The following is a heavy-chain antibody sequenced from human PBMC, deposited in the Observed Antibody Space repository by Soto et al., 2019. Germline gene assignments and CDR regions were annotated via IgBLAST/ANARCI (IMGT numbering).Heavy chain of an antibody. CDR2: ISYDGSNK. Sequence: GGSLRLSCAASGFTFSSYAMHWVRQAPGKGLEWVAVISYDGSNKYYADSVKGRFTISRDNSKNTLYLQMNSLRAEDTAVYYCASGGAVVVAATDYWGQGTLVTVSS. J-gene: IGHJ4*02. V-gene: IGHV3-30-3*01. CDR1: GFTFSSYA. CDR3: ASGGAVVVAATDY. D-gene: IGHD2-15*01.